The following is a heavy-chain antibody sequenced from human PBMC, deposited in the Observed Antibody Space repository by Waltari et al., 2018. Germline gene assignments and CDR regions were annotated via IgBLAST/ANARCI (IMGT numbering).Heavy chain of an antibody. V-gene: IGHV3-23*01. Sequence: EVQVLESGGGLVQPGGSLRLSCVASGFTFSSYAMSWVRQAPGKGLGWVSTINGGGTNTWNADAVKGRFTLSRDNSMNTLSLQMNSLRAEDTALYYCAKAIVGAIHHAFDIWGQGTMVTVSS. CDR3: AKAIVGAIHHAFDI. CDR1: GFTFSSYA. J-gene: IGHJ3*02. D-gene: IGHD1-26*01. CDR2: INGGGTNT.